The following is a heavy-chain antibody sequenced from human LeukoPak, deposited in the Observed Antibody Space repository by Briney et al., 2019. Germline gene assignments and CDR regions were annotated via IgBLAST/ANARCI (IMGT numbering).Heavy chain of an antibody. Sequence: GGSLRLSCAASGFTVSSNYMSWVRQAPGKGLEWVSVIYSGGSTYYADSVKGRFTISRDNSKNTLYLQMNSLRAEDTAVYYCARDRGYPYYYYGMDVWGQGTTLTVSS. CDR1: GFTVSSNY. CDR2: IYSGGST. V-gene: IGHV3-66*01. D-gene: IGHD3-22*01. CDR3: ARDRGYPYYYYGMDV. J-gene: IGHJ6*02.